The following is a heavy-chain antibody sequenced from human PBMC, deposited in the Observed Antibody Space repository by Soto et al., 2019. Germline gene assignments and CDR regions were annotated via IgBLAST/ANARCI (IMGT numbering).Heavy chain of an antibody. J-gene: IGHJ6*03. CDR2: ISSSSSYI. V-gene: IGHV3-21*01. CDR3: AIDWSPGSPDHGDYHYYYSYTHV. CDR1: GFTFSSYS. D-gene: IGHD4-17*01. Sequence: EVQLVESGGGLVKPGGSLRLSCAASGFTFSSYSMNWVRQAPGKGLEWVSSISSSSSYIYYADSVKGRFTISRDNAKNSLYLQMNSPRAEDAAVYYCAIDWSPGSPDHGDYHYYYSYTHVWGKGTTVTVSS.